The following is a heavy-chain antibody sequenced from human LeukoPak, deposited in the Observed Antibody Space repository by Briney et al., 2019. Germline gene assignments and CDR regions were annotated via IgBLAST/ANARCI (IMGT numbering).Heavy chain of an antibody. D-gene: IGHD3-9*01. V-gene: IGHV3-30*02. Sequence: RGPLRLSCATSEFTFSAYAMHWIRQAPGRGLEWVAFVRYGGNIKYYADSVKGRFTISRDNSKNTLYLQMNSLRPEDTAVYYCAKDLGTEYNIFDHWGQGTLVTVSS. CDR3: AKDLGTEYNIFDH. CDR1: EFTFSAYA. CDR2: VRYGGNIK. J-gene: IGHJ4*02.